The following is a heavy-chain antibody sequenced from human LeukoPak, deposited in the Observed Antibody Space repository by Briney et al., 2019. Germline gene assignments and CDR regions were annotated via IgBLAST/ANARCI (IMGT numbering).Heavy chain of an antibody. Sequence: PGGSLRLSCAASGFTFSTFAMIWVRQPPGKGLEWVSSIFPSGGEIHYADSVRGRFTISRDNSKSTLSLQMNSLRAEDTAIYYCAKDHRIVVLPAAAFDPWGQGTLVTVSS. CDR1: GFTFSTFA. V-gene: IGHV3-23*01. CDR2: IFPSGGEI. D-gene: IGHD2-2*01. J-gene: IGHJ5*02. CDR3: AKDHRIVVLPAAAFDP.